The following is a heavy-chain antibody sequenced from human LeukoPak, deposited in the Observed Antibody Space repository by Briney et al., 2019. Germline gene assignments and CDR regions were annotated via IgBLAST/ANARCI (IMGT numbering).Heavy chain of an antibody. Sequence: GGSLRLSCAASGFTFDDYAMHWVRQAPGKGLEWVSGISWNSGSIGYADSVKGRFIISRDNAKNSLYLQMNSLRAEDTALYYCAKGSSSGLTAYYYYMDVWGKGTTVTVSS. CDR2: ISWNSGSI. CDR1: GFTFDDYA. D-gene: IGHD3-10*01. V-gene: IGHV3-9*01. J-gene: IGHJ6*03. CDR3: AKGSSSGLTAYYYYMDV.